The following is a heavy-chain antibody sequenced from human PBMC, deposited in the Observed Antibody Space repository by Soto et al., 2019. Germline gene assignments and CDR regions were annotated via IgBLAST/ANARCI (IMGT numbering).Heavy chain of an antibody. D-gene: IGHD1-26*01. CDR1: GYTLTELS. Sequence: ASVKVSCKVSGYTLTELSMHWVRQAPGKGLEWMGGFDPEDGETIYAQKFQGRVTMTEDTSTDTAYMELSSLRSEDTAVYYCATDREGATKDAFDIWGQGTMVTVSS. CDR3: ATDREGATKDAFDI. CDR2: FDPEDGET. J-gene: IGHJ3*02. V-gene: IGHV1-24*01.